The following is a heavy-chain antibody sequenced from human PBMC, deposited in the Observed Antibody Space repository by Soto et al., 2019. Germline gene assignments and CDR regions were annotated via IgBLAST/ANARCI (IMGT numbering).Heavy chain of an antibody. J-gene: IGHJ6*02. Sequence: GGSLRLSCAASGFTFSNAWMSWVRQAPGKGLEWVGRIKSKTDGGTTDYAAPVRGRFTITRDDSKNTLYMQMHSLKTEDTAVYYCIAPVVATYYYNGMGGWGQGTTFTVSS. V-gene: IGHV3-15*01. CDR1: GFTFSNAW. D-gene: IGHD2-2*01. CDR2: IKSKTDGGTT. CDR3: IAPVVATYYYNGMGG.